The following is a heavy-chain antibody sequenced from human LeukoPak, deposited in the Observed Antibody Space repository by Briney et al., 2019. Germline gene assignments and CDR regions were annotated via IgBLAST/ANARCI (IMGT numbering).Heavy chain of an antibody. J-gene: IGHJ3*02. CDR2: IYYSGST. CDR3: AGHSGVGDAFDI. CDR1: GGSISSYY. Sequence: SETLSLTCTVSGGSISSYYWSWIRQPPGKGLEWIGYIYYSGSTNYNPSLKSRVTISVDTSKNQFSLKLSSVTAADTAVYYCAGHSGVGDAFDIWGQGTMVTVSS. D-gene: IGHD3-10*01. V-gene: IGHV4-59*01.